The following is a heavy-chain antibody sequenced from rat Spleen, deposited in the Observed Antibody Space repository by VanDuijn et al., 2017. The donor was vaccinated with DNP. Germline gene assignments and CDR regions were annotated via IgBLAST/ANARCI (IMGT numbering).Heavy chain of an antibody. D-gene: IGHD1-2*01. CDR1: GYSITSNY. CDR2: INYSGIT. Sequence: EVQLQESGPGLVKPSQSLSLTCSVTGYSITSNYWGWIRQFPGNKMEWIGHINYSGITFYNPSLKSRFSITRDTSKNQFFRQLNSVTSEDTATYYCARSVRSTGYYAMDAWGLGTSVTVSS. J-gene: IGHJ4*01. CDR3: ARSVRSTGYYAMDA. V-gene: IGHV3-1*01.